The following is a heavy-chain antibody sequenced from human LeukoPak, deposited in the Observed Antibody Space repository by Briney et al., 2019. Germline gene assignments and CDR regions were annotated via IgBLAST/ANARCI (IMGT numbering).Heavy chain of an antibody. D-gene: IGHD1-26*01. Sequence: GGSLRLSCAAPGFTFSSYAMHWVRQAPGKGLEWVAVISYDGSNKYYADSVKGRFTISRDNSKNTLYLQMNSLRAEDTAVYYCAKFANSGSYYFDYWGQGTLVTVSS. CDR1: GFTFSSYA. CDR3: AKFANSGSYYFDY. J-gene: IGHJ4*02. CDR2: ISYDGSNK. V-gene: IGHV3-30*04.